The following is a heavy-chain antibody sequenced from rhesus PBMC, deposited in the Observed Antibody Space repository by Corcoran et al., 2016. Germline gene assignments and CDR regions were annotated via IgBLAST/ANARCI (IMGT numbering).Heavy chain of an antibody. D-gene: IGHD6-37*01. CDR2: IYWNDSK. J-gene: IGHJ4*01. CDR3: ARGGRWLVVGGFDY. Sequence: QVTLKESGPALGKPTQTLTLTCTFSGFSITTTATGVGRIRKAPGQALEWLTSIYWNDSKYYSTSLKSRLTISKDTSKNQVVLTMTNMDPVDTATYYCARGGRWLVVGGFDYWGQGVLVTVSS. V-gene: IGHV2-95*01. CDR1: GFSITTTATG.